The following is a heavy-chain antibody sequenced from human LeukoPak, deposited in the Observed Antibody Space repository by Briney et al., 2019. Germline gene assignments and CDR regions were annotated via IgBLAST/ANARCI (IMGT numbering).Heavy chain of an antibody. CDR3: AKDLGLLPDY. D-gene: IGHD2-21*01. CDR2: IRYDGSNK. Sequence: GGSLRLSCAASGFTFSSYGMHWVRQAPGKGPEWVSLIRYDGSNKYYADSVKGRFTISRDNSKNTLNLQMNSLRVEDTAVYYCAKDLGLLPDYWGQGTLVTVSS. CDR1: GFTFSSYG. J-gene: IGHJ4*02. V-gene: IGHV3-30*02.